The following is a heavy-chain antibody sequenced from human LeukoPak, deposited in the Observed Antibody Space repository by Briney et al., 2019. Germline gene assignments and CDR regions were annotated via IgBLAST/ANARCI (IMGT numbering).Heavy chain of an antibody. CDR2: ISTDNGNT. Sequence: GASVKVSCKASGYTFTNYAINWVRQAPGRGLEWMGWISTDNGNTNSAQEFQDRVTMTIDTYTTTAYMELRSLRSDDTAVYYCARDSIVAGATWFYYYYMDVWGKGTTVTVSS. CDR3: ARDSIVAGATWFYYYYMDV. V-gene: IGHV1-18*01. CDR1: GYTFTNYA. J-gene: IGHJ6*03. D-gene: IGHD5-12*01.